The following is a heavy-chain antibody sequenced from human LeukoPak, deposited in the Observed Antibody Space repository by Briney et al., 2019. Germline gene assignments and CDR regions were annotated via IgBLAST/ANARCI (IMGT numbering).Heavy chain of an antibody. D-gene: IGHD3-22*01. CDR2: IYSGDST. CDR1: GFTVSNNY. CDR3: ARVLVMSGLLMGFDY. J-gene: IGHJ4*02. V-gene: IGHV3-53*01. Sequence: GGSLRLSCAASGFTVSNNYMSWVRQAPGKGLEWGSVIYSGDSTYYADSVKGRFTISRDNSKNTMYLQMNSLRAEDTAVYYCARVLVMSGLLMGFDYWGQGTLVTASS.